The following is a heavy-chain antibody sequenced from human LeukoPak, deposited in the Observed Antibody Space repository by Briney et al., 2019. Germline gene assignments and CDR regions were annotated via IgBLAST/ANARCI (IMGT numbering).Heavy chain of an antibody. J-gene: IGHJ6*03. Sequence: SETLSLTCTVSGGSISSGGYYWGWIRQPPGKGLEWIEYIYHSGSTYYNPSLKSRVTISVDRSKNQFSLKLSSVTAADTAVYYCARVDSSSSSLSGYYYYYYMDVWGKGTTVTVSS. CDR3: ARVDSSSSSLSGYYYYYYMDV. CDR2: IYHSGST. D-gene: IGHD6-6*01. V-gene: IGHV4-30-2*01. CDR1: GGSISSGGYY.